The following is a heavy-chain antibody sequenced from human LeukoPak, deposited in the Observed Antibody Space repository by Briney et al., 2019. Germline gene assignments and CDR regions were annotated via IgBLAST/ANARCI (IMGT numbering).Heavy chain of an antibody. CDR1: GYSFTNYW. CDR3: ARLITIFGVVKGPFDI. D-gene: IGHD3-3*01. Sequence: GESLKISCKGSGYSFTNYWIGWVRQLPGKGLDWMGIIYPGDSDTKYSPSFQGQVTMSADKSISTAHLQWSSLKASDTAMYYCARLITIFGVVKGPFDIWGLGTMVTVSS. J-gene: IGHJ3*02. V-gene: IGHV5-51*01. CDR2: IYPGDSDT.